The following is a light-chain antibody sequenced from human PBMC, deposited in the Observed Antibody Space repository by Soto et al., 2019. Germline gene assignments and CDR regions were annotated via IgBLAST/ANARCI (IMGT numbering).Light chain of an antibody. V-gene: IGLV1-40*01. Sequence: QAVVTQPPSVSGAPGQRVTISCTGSTSNIGAGYDVHWYQQLPGTAPKLLIYGNSNRPSGVPDRFSGSKSGTSASLAITGLQAADEADYYCQSYDNSLRAPVVFGGGTQLTVL. CDR3: QSYDNSLRAPVV. CDR1: TSNIGAGYD. CDR2: GNS. J-gene: IGLJ2*01.